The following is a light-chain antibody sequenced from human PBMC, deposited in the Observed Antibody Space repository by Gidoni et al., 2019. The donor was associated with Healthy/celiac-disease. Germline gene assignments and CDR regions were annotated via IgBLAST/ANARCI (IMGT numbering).Light chain of an antibody. Sequence: DIQMTQSPSSLSASVGDRVTITCRASQSISSYLNWYQQKPGKAPKLLIYAASSLQSGVPSRFSGSVSGTDFTLTISRLQPEDFATYYCQQSYSTLFPFGPGTKVDIK. CDR2: AAS. CDR1: QSISSY. CDR3: QQSYSTLFP. J-gene: IGKJ3*01. V-gene: IGKV1-39*01.